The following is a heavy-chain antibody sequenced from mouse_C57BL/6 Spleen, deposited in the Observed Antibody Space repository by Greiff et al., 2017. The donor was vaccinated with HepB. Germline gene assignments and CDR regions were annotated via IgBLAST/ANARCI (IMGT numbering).Heavy chain of an antibody. J-gene: IGHJ2*01. D-gene: IGHD1-1*01. CDR1: GYTFTDYW. V-gene: IGHV1-52*01. CDR2: INPSDSDT. Sequence: QVQLKQSGAELVRPGSSVKLSCKASGYTFTDYWMHWVKQRPIQGLEWIGNINPSDSDTIYNQKFKDKATLTVDKSSSTAYMQLSSLTSEDSAVSCYYRESTEVVAPLDYWGQGTTLTVSS. CDR3: YRESTEVVAPLDY.